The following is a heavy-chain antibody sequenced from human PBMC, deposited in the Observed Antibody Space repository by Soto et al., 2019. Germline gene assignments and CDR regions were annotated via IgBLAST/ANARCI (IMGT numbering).Heavy chain of an antibody. V-gene: IGHV4-59*01. CDR2: ICYSGSP. CDR1: GGSISYYY. CDR3: ARDVGSGTNYFDY. Sequence: QVQLQESGPGLVKPSETLYPTSTVSGGSISYYYWSWIWQPPGKALGWIGYICYSGSPNYTPSLKSRVTISVDTSKNLFSLKLSSVTAADTALYYCARDVGSGTNYFDYCGQGTLVTVSS. J-gene: IGHJ4*02. D-gene: IGHD3-10*01.